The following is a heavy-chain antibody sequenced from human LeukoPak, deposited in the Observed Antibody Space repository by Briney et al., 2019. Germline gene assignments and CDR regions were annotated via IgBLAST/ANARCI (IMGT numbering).Heavy chain of an antibody. CDR1: GYSFTSYW. D-gene: IGHD5-24*01. CDR3: ARVEMATTGPFDY. V-gene: IGHV5-51*01. CDR2: IYPGDSDT. J-gene: IGHJ4*02. Sequence: GESLKISCKGSGYSFTSYWIGWVRQMPGKGLEWMGIIYPGDSDTRYSPSFQGQVTISADKSISTAYLQWSSLKASDTAVYYCARVEMATTGPFDYWGQGTLVTVSS.